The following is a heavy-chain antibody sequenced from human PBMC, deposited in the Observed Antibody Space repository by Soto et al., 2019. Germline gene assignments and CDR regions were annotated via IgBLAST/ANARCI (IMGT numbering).Heavy chain of an antibody. D-gene: IGHD1-26*01. Sequence: QVQLVESGGGVVQPGRSLRLSCAASGFTFSSYAMHWVRQAPGKGLEWVAVISYDGSNKYYADSVKGRFTISRDNSKNRLYLQMNSMRTEDTAVYYCARGGSYVPVSYFDYWGQGTLVTVSS. V-gene: IGHV3-30-3*01. CDR1: GFTFSSYA. CDR2: ISYDGSNK. J-gene: IGHJ4*02. CDR3: ARGGSYVPVSYFDY.